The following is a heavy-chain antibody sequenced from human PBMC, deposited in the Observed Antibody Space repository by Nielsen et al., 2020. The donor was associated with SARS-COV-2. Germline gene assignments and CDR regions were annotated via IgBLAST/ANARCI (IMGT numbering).Heavy chain of an antibody. J-gene: IGHJ6*03. CDR2: AGTAGDT. D-gene: IGHD6-19*01. CDR1: GFTFSNYD. CDR3: ARAGIPVAGSIFYYYYYMDV. Sequence: GGSLRLSCAASGFTFSNYDMHWVRQPAGKGLEWLSAAGTAGDTYYPDSVKGRFTISRENAKNSLYLQMDYLTDADTAVYYCARAGIPVAGSIFYYYYYMDVWGKGTTVTVSS. V-gene: IGHV3-13*01.